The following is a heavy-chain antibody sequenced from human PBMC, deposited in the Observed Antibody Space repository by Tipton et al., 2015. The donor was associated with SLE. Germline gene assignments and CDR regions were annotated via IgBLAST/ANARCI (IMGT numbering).Heavy chain of an antibody. CDR2: IYISGST. CDR1: GDSISSGSYY. J-gene: IGHJ3*02. CDR3: AATKGVTMIVRGAFDI. Sequence: TLSLTCTVSGDSISSGSYYWSCIRQPAGKGLEWIGYIYISGSTNYNPSLKSRVTISVDTSKNQFSLKLSSVTAADTAVYYCAATKGVTMIVRGAFDIWGQGTMVTVSS. D-gene: IGHD3-22*01. V-gene: IGHV4-61*09.